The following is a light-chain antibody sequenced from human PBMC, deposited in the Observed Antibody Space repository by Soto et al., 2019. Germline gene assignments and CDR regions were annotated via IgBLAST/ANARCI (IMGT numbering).Light chain of an antibody. CDR3: QKRSNWTIT. V-gene: IGKV3-11*01. CDR1: QSVSSY. CDR2: DVS. J-gene: IGKJ5*01. Sequence: VLTQSPPSLSLFPGESASLSCMGSQSVSSYLAWYKQNTGQAPRILIYDVSTRENGIPARLSGSGSRQELIITISSLEPEDFAVYYCQKRSNWTITFGQGTRLEIK.